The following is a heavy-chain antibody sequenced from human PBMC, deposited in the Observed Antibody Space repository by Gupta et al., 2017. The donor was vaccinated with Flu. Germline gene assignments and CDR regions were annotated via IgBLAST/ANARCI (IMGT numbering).Heavy chain of an antibody. J-gene: IGHJ2*01. D-gene: IGHD2-15*01. CDR2: INPKIGVT. Sequence: QVQLVQSGTEVRKPGASVKVSCKASGYTFSDYFIHWVRQAPGQGLEWMGWINPKIGVTNDAENFQGRFTMTTDTSITTAYLELNSLKYDDTAVYFCARGDGTHTGYSDLWGRGTLVTVSS. CDR3: ARGDGTHTGYSDL. V-gene: IGHV1-2*02. CDR1: GYTFSDYF.